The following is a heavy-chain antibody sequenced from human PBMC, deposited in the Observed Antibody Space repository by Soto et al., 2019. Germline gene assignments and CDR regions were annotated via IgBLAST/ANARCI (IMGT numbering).Heavy chain of an antibody. V-gene: IGHV3-30*18. CDR2: ISFDGSNK. CDR1: GFTFSSFG. J-gene: IGHJ6*02. CDR3: AKDSMGDHYGMDV. Sequence: QVQLMESGGGVVQPGRSLRLSCAASGFTFSSFGMHWVRQAPGKGLEWVAVISFDGSNKYYADSVKGRFSISRDNSKNTLFMQMNSLRAEDTAVYYCAKDSMGDHYGMDVWGQGTTVTVSS. D-gene: IGHD1-26*01.